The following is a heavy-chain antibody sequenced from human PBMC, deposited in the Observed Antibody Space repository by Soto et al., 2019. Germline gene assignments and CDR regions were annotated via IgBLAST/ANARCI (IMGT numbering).Heavy chain of an antibody. J-gene: IGHJ4*02. D-gene: IGHD6-13*01. Sequence: QVQLVQSGAEVKKPGSSVKVSCKASGGTFSSYTISWVRQAPGQGLEWMGRIIPILGIANYAQKFQGRVTITADKSTSTAYMELSSLRSEDTAVYYCASYSSSWYYFDYWGQGTLVTVSS. V-gene: IGHV1-69*02. CDR2: IIPILGIA. CDR3: ASYSSSWYYFDY. CDR1: GGTFSSYT.